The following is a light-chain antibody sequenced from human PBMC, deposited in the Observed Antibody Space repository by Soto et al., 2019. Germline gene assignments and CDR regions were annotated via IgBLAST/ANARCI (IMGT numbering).Light chain of an antibody. CDR1: QSVGSN. Sequence: EIVMTQSPVTLSVSPGERAALSCRASQSVGSNFAWYQQRPGQAPRVLIYGTSTRATGVPARFSGSGSGTDFTLTISSLQSEDFAVYYCQQYSNWPYTFGQGTRLEIK. CDR3: QQYSNWPYT. J-gene: IGKJ2*01. V-gene: IGKV3-15*01. CDR2: GTS.